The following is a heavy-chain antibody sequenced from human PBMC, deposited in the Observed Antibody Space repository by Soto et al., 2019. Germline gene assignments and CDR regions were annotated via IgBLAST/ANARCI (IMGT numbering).Heavy chain of an antibody. CDR1: GFTFSSYG. V-gene: IGHV3-33*01. J-gene: IGHJ4*02. D-gene: IGHD6-13*01. CDR2: IWYDGSNK. Sequence: QVQLVESGGGVVQPGRSLRLSCAASGFTFSSYGMHCVRQAPGKGLEWVAVIWYDGSNKYYADSVKGRFTISRDNSKNALYLQMNSLRAEDTAVYYCGRGAAAGGGYYFDYWGQGTLVTVSS. CDR3: GRGAAAGGGYYFDY.